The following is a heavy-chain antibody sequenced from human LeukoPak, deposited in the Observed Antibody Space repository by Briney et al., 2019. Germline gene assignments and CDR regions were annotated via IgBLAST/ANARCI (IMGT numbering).Heavy chain of an antibody. CDR1: GFTFSSYG. Sequence: PGGSLRLSCAASGFTFSSYGMHWVRQAPGKGLEWEAVIFYDGSNKYYADSVKGRFTISRDNSMKTLDLQMNSLRAEDTAVYYCAKLNGYCSGRSCYKGFDFWGQGTLVTVSS. CDR2: IFYDGSNK. V-gene: IGHV3-30*18. J-gene: IGHJ4*02. CDR3: AKLNGYCSGRSCYKGFDF. D-gene: IGHD2-15*01.